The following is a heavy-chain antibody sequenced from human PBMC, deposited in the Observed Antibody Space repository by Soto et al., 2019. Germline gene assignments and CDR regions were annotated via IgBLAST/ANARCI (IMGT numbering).Heavy chain of an antibody. Sequence: QVQLQESGPGLVKPSETLSLTCTVSGVSISSYYWSWIRQPPGKGLEWIGFIFYSGSTSYNPPLKSRVTISIDTSEYQSSLKLNSVTAADTAVYYCASMIGDPVLSFDSWGQGTLVAVSS. J-gene: IGHJ5*01. CDR2: IFYSGST. V-gene: IGHV4-59*01. CDR1: GVSISSYY. D-gene: IGHD3-10*02. CDR3: ASMIGDPVLSFDS.